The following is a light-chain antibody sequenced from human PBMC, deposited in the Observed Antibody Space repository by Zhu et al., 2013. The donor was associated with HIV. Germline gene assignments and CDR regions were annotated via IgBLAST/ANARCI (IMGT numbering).Light chain of an antibody. V-gene: IGKV1-5*01. CDR2: ASS. CDR3: QQYET. Sequence: DIQMTQSPSTLSASVGDRVTITCRASQSVTPWLAWYQQNPGKAPKLLIYASSTLQTGVPSRFSGSGSGTEFTLTISSLQPDDFATYYCQQYETFGQGTKVEIK. J-gene: IGKJ1*01. CDR1: QSVTPW.